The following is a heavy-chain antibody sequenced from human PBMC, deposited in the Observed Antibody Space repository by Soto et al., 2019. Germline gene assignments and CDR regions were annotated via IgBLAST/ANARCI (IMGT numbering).Heavy chain of an antibody. D-gene: IGHD6-25*01. CDR3: AAGAGYSTGWPPGYYFDY. J-gene: IGHJ4*02. CDR1: GFTFTSSA. V-gene: IGHV1-58*01. CDR2: IVVGSGNT. Sequence: SVKVSCKASGFTFTSSAVQWVRQARGQRLEWIGWIVVGSGNTNYAQKFQERVAITKDMSTSTAYMELSSLRSEDTAVYYCAAGAGYSTGWPPGYYFDYWGQGTLVTVS.